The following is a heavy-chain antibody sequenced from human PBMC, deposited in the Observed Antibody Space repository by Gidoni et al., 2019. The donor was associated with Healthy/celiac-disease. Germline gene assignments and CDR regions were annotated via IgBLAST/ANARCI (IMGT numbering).Heavy chain of an antibody. CDR1: GFSFSSYW. D-gene: IGHD5-12*01. CDR2: IKQDGSEK. Sequence: EVQLVESGGGLVQPGGSLSLSCAASGFSFSSYWMSWVRQAPGKGLGWVANIKQDGSEKYYVDSVKGRFTISRDNAKNSLYLQMNSLRAEDTAVYYCARDSRWLQFVGYGGQGTLVTVSS. CDR3: ARDSRWLQFVGY. V-gene: IGHV3-7*03. J-gene: IGHJ4*02.